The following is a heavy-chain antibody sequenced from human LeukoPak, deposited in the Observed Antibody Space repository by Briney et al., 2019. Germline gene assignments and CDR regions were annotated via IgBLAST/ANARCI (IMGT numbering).Heavy chain of an antibody. CDR2: ISSSGSTI. CDR1: GFTFSSFS. Sequence: GGSLRLSCAASGFTFSSFSMNWVRQAPGKGLEWVSYISSSGSTIYYADSVKGRFTISSDNAKNSLYLQMNSLRAEDTAVYYCARRGRGYSYGLREKWYFDLWGRGTLVTVSS. CDR3: ARRGRGYSYGLREKWYFDL. J-gene: IGHJ2*01. V-gene: IGHV3-48*04. D-gene: IGHD5-18*01.